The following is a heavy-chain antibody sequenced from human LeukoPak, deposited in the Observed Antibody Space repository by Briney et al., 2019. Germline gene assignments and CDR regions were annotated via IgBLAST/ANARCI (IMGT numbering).Heavy chain of an antibody. V-gene: IGHV4-59*08. CDR2: IYYSGST. D-gene: IGHD3-10*01. J-gene: IGHJ4*02. CDR1: GGSISSYY. CDR3: ARLSVITGGVHDY. Sequence: SETLSLTCTVSGGSISSYYWSWIRQPPGKGLEWIGYIYYSGSTNYNPSLKSRVTISVDTSKNQFSLKLSSVTAADTAVYYCARLSVITGGVHDYWGQGTLVTVSS.